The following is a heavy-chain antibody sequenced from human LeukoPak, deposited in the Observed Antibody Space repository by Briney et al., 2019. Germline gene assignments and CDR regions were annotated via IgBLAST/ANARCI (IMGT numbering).Heavy chain of an antibody. D-gene: IGHD2-2*01. J-gene: IGHJ3*02. CDR3: ARIVVVPASDAFDI. Sequence: ASVKVSCKASGYTFTSYGISWVRQAPGQGLEWMGWISAYNGNTNYAQKLQGRVTITTDTSTSTAYMELRSLRSDDTAVYYCARIVVVPASDAFDIWGQGTMVTVSS. CDR1: GYTFTSYG. CDR2: ISAYNGNT. V-gene: IGHV1-18*01.